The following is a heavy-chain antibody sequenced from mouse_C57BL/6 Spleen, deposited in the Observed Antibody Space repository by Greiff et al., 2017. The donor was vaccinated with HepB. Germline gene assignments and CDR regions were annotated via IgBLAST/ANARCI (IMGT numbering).Heavy chain of an antibody. D-gene: IGHD1-1*01. V-gene: IGHV1-64*01. CDR2: IHPNSGST. J-gene: IGHJ1*03. CDR1: GYTFTSYW. Sequence: QVQLKQPGAELVKPGASVKLSCKASGYTFTSYWMHWVKQRPGQGLEWIGMIHPNSGSTNYNEKFKSKATLTVDKSSSTAYMQLSSLTSEDSAVYYCADYYGSSGWYFDVWGTGATVTVSS. CDR3: ADYYGSSGWYFDV.